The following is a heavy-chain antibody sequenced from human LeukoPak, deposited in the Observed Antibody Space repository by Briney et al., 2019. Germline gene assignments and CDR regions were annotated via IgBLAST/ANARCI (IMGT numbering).Heavy chain of an antibody. CDR1: GGSISSYY. CDR2: NSGSS. V-gene: IGHV4-59*04. J-gene: IGHJ4*02. D-gene: IGHD4-17*01. CDR3: AGADRHDYGEDY. Sequence: SETLSLTCTVSGGSISSYYWSWIRQPPGEGLEWMGFNSGSSYYNPSLKSRVTMSVDTSKNQFSLKLTSVTAADTAFYYCAGADRHDYGEDYWGQGTLVTVSS.